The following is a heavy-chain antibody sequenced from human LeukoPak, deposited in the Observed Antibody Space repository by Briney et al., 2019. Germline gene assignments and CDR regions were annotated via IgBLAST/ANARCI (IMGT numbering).Heavy chain of an antibody. CDR1: GGSISSSSYY. Sequence: SETLSLTCTVSGGSISSSSYYWGWIRQPPGKGLEWIGSIYHSGSTYYNPSLKSRVTISVDTSKNQFSLKLSSVTAADTAVYYCARDPSAAAPYNWFDPWGQGTLVTVSS. CDR3: ARDPSAAAPYNWFDP. D-gene: IGHD6-13*01. J-gene: IGHJ5*02. CDR2: IYHSGST. V-gene: IGHV4-39*07.